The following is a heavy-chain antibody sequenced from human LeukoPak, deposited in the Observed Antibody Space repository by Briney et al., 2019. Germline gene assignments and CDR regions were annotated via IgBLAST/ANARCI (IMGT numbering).Heavy chain of an antibody. CDR1: GFTFDDYA. V-gene: IGHV3-20*04. D-gene: IGHD3-3*01. CDR2: INWDGGST. CDR3: ARVKGSGYRNSIDY. Sequence: GGSLRLSCAASGFTFDDYAMNWVRQAPGKGLEWVSGINWDGGSTYYRDSVKGRFTISRDNAKNSLYLQMNSLRAEDTALYYCARVKGSGYRNSIDYWGQGTLVTVSS. J-gene: IGHJ4*02.